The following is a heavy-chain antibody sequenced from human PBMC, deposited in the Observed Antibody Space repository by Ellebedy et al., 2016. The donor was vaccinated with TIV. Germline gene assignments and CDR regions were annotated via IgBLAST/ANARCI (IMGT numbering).Heavy chain of an antibody. CDR2: ISSSSSYI. J-gene: IGHJ6*02. D-gene: IGHD3-22*01. Sequence: GESLKISCAASGFTFSSYSMTWVRQAPGKGLESVSSISSSSSYIYYADSVKGRFTISRDNAKNSLYLQMNSLRAEDTAVYYCARAIISYDSSGYYPNYYYYGMDVWGQGTTVSVSS. V-gene: IGHV3-21*01. CDR1: GFTFSSYS. CDR3: ARAIISYDSSGYYPNYYYYGMDV.